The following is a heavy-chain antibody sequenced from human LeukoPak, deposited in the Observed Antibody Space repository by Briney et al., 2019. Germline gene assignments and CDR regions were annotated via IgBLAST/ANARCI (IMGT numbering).Heavy chain of an antibody. Sequence: PSETLSLTCTVPGGSITSYYWSWIRQPAGKGLEWIGRIYNSGNTNYNPSLNSRVTMSVDTSKNQFSLKLSSVTAADTAVYYCARGHVDASMASFDYWGRGTLVTVSS. D-gene: IGHD5-18*01. J-gene: IGHJ4*02. CDR1: GGSITSYY. CDR2: IYNSGNT. CDR3: ARGHVDASMASFDY. V-gene: IGHV4-4*07.